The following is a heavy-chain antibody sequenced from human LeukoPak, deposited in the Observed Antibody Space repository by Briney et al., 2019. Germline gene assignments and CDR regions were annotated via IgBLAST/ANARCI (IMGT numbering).Heavy chain of an antibody. CDR3: ARTLLLDYGDYYFDY. J-gene: IGHJ4*02. Sequence: SETLSLTCTVSGGSISSYYWSWIRQPPGKGLEWIGYIYYSGSTNYNPSLKSRVTISVDTSKNQFSLKLSSVTAADTAVYYCARTLLLDYGDYYFDYWGQGTLVTVSS. CDR2: IYYSGST. CDR1: GGSISSYY. V-gene: IGHV4-59*01. D-gene: IGHD4-17*01.